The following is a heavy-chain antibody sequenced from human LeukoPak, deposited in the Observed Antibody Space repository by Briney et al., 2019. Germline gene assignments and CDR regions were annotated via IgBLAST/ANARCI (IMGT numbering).Heavy chain of an antibody. CDR2: ISRGGSDS. D-gene: IGHD3-3*01. CDR3: ANLDDFWSGYYKEVVYGY. CDR1: GFTFSDYY. V-gene: IGHV3-11*01. Sequence: GGSLRLSCTASGFTFSDYYMSWIRQAPGKGLEWVSCISRGGSDSYYADSVKGRFTISRDTAKNSLYLQMNSLGAEDTAVYYCANLDDFWSGYYKEVVYGYWGQGTLVTVSS. J-gene: IGHJ4*02.